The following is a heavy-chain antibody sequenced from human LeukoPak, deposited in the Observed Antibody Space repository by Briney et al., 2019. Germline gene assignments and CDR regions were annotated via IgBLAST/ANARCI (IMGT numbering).Heavy chain of an antibody. Sequence: PGGSLRLSCAGSGFTFSDYYMAWIRQAPGKGLQRISYMRRGSDVKTYADSVKGRFTISRDSAKNSLFLQMNSLRPEDTAVYYCARGASDFDYWGQGTLVTVSS. CDR3: ARGASDFDY. D-gene: IGHD5-12*01. J-gene: IGHJ4*02. V-gene: IGHV3-11*05. CDR2: MRRGSDVK. CDR1: GFTFSDYY.